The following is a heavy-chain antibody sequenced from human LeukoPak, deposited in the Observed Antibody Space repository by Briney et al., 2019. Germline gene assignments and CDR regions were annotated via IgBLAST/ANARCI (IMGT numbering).Heavy chain of an antibody. CDR3: ARGIGWDSSGYGLHGWFDT. CDR2: FYTSGRT. Sequence: PSETLSLTCAVPGGSISSYYWSWIRQPAGKGLEWIGLFYTSGRTNYNPSLKSRVTMSVDTSKNQFSRKLSSVPAADTAVYYLARGIGWDSSGYGLHGWFDTWGQGTLVTVSS. J-gene: IGHJ5*02. CDR1: GGSISSYY. V-gene: IGHV4-4*07. D-gene: IGHD3-22*01.